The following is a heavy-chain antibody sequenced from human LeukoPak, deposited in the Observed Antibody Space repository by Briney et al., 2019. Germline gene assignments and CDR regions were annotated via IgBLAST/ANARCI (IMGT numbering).Heavy chain of an antibody. CDR1: GGYISSGGYY. V-gene: IGHV4-30-4*08. D-gene: IGHD5-24*01. CDR2: IYYSGST. Sequence: SETLSLTCTVSGGYISSGGYYWSWIRQHPGKGLEWIGYIYYSGSTYYNPSLKSRVTISVDTSKNQFSLKLSSVTAADTAVYYCASHRDGYNEYYFDYWGQGTLVTVSS. J-gene: IGHJ4*02. CDR3: ASHRDGYNEYYFDY.